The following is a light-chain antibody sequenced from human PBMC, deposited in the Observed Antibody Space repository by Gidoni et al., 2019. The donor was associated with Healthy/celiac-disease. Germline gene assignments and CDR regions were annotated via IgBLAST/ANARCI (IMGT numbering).Light chain of an antibody. Sequence: DIVMTQSPPTLSVSPGERATLSCRASQCVSSNLAWYQQKPGQAPRLLIYGASTRATGIPARFSGSGSGTEFTLTISSLQSEDFAVYYCQQYNNWPQWTFGQGTKVEIK. CDR2: GAS. V-gene: IGKV3-15*01. CDR1: QCVSSN. J-gene: IGKJ1*01. CDR3: QQYNNWPQWT.